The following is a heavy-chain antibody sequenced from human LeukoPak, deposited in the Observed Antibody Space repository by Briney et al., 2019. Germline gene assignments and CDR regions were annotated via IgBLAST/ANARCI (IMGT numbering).Heavy chain of an antibody. D-gene: IGHD2-15*01. Sequence: ASVKVSCKASGYTFSGYQVHWLRQAPGQGLEWMGRMNPSSGVTNYAQRFQGRVTMTRDTSINTAYLDLSALKSDDTAVYYCASRAASVTLGYWGQGTLVTVSS. V-gene: IGHV1-2*06. CDR2: MNPSSGVT. CDR3: ASRAASVTLGY. CDR1: GYTFSGYQ. J-gene: IGHJ4*02.